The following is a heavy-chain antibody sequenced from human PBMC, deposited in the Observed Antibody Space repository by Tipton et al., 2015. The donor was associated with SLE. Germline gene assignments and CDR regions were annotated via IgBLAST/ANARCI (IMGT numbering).Heavy chain of an antibody. D-gene: IGHD3-3*02. CDR2: MYNSGRT. CDR3: ARDLASYYGVDV. J-gene: IGHJ6*02. Sequence: TLSLTCTVSGDSISRSYWSWVRQPPGKGLEWIGYMYNSGRTNFNPSLRSRVTTSVDTSKNQFSLKLSSVTAADTAVYYCARDLASYYGVDVWGQGTTVTVSS. CDR1: GDSISRSY. V-gene: IGHV4-59*12.